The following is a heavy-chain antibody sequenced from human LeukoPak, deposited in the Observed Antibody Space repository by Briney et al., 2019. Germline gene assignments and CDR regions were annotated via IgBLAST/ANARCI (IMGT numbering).Heavy chain of an antibody. Sequence: PGGCLRLACAASGSSFSSDCMTWARQAPGKGLEWVSYIGGTSGPIYYAESVRGRFTISRDNARNSLFLQLSSLTDEDTAVYYCARDFLYTCDVWGEGSLVTVSS. J-gene: IGHJ3*01. CDR3: ARDFLYTCDV. V-gene: IGHV3-48*02. D-gene: IGHD2-2*02. CDR1: GSSFSSDC. CDR2: IGGTSGPI.